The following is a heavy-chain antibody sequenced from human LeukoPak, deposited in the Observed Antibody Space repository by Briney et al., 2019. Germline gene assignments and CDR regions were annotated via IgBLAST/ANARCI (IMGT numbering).Heavy chain of an antibody. J-gene: IGHJ6*03. D-gene: IGHD1-26*01. Sequence: SVKVSCKASGGTFSSYAISWVRQAPGQGLEWMGRIIPILGIANYAQKFQGRVTITADKSTSTAYMELSSLRSEDTAVYYCAREQRGGLSGSLGGLFASYYTYYYMDVWGRGTTVSVSS. CDR1: GGTFSSYA. CDR2: IIPILGIA. V-gene: IGHV1-69*04. CDR3: AREQRGGLSGSLGGLFASYYTYYYMDV.